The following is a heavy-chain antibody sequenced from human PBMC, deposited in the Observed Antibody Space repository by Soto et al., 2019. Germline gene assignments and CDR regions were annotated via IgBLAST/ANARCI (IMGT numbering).Heavy chain of an antibody. D-gene: IGHD2-2*02. J-gene: IGHJ6*02. CDR2: IGAARDP. CDR1: GFTFSDFD. CDR3: ARAYTGRLPRRADYYYAMDV. V-gene: IGHV3-13*05. Sequence: GGARRRAWATSGFTFSDFDMHWVRQVPGKGLEWVSAIGAARDPYYLGSVKGRFTISRENAKNSVYLQMNDLRAGDSAVYYCARAYTGRLPRRADYYYAMDVWGRGTTVTVSS.